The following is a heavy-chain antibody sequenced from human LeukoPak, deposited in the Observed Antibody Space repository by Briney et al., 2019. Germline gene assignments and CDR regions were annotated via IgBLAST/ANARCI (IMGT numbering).Heavy chain of an antibody. CDR2: VFHSGNT. D-gene: IGHD6-6*01. CDR3: ARDRSVGVLPAPPFDF. V-gene: IGHV4-38-2*02. CDR1: GYSISSTYY. J-gene: IGHJ4*02. Sequence: SETLFLTCTVSGYSISSTYYWGWIRQPPGKGLEWVGSVFHSGNTYYNPPLKSRLTISADTSKNQFSLTLTSVTAADTAVYYCARDRSVGVLPAPPFDFWGQGTLVTVSS.